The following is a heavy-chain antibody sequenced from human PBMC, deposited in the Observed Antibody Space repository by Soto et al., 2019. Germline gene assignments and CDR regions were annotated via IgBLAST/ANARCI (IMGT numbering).Heavy chain of an antibody. CDR2: ISDSGST. J-gene: IGHJ3*02. D-gene: IGHD2-21*02. CDR1: GGSISSGGYY. Sequence: QVQLQESGPGLVQPSQTLSLTCTVSGGSISSGGYYWNWIRQHPGKGLEWIGYISDSGSTYYNPSLKSRVTISVDTSKNQFTLKLSSVTAADTAVYYCARDRSRGGDCSGCAFDSWGQGTMVTVSS. CDR3: ARDRSRGGDCSGCAFDS. V-gene: IGHV4-31*03.